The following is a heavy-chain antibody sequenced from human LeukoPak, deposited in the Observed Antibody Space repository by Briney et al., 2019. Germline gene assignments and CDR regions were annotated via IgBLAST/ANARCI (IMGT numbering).Heavy chain of an antibody. CDR3: ARKSSGWYFFDY. CDR1: GGTFSSYA. Sequence: SVKVSCKASGGTFSSYAISWVRQAPGQGLEWMGGIIPIFGTANYAQKFQGRVTMTRDTSTNTVYMELSSLRFEDTAVYYCARKSSGWYFFDYWGQGSLVTVSS. CDR2: IIPIFGTA. J-gene: IGHJ4*02. D-gene: IGHD6-19*01. V-gene: IGHV1-69*05.